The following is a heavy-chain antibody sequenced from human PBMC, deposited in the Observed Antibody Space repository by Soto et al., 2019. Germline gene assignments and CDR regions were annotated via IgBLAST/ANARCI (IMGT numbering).Heavy chain of an antibody. D-gene: IGHD3-3*01. CDR1: GFTFSSYA. J-gene: IGHJ3*02. Sequence: GGSLRLSCAASGFTFSSYAMSWVRQAPGKGLEWVSAISGSGGSTYYADSVKGRFTISRDNSKNTLYLQMNSLRAEDTAVYYCAKDGGFWSGYLDAFDIWGQGTMVTVSS. CDR2: ISGSGGST. CDR3: AKDGGFWSGYLDAFDI. V-gene: IGHV3-23*01.